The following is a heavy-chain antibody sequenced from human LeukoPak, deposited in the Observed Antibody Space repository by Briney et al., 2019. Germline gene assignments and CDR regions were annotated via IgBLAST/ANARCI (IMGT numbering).Heavy chain of an antibody. J-gene: IGHJ6*02. V-gene: IGHV1-46*01. D-gene: IGHD2-15*01. CDR1: GYTFTSYY. CDR3: ARACGGSCYGGPYYYYGMDV. Sequence: ASVKVSCKASGYTFTSYYMHLVRQAPGQGLEWMGIINPSGGSTSYAQKFQGRVTMTRDTSTSTVYMELSSLRSEDTAVYYCARACGGSCYGGPYYYYGMDVWGQGTTVTVSS. CDR2: INPSGGST.